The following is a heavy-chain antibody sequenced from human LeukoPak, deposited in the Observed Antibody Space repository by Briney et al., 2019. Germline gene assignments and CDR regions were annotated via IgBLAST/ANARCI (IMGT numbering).Heavy chain of an antibody. CDR2: ISYDGSNK. V-gene: IGHV3-30-3*01. CDR3: ASSGQGQYVYSSSSNWFDP. D-gene: IGHD6-13*01. J-gene: IGHJ5*02. Sequence: PGGSLRLSCAASGFTFSSYAMHWVRQAPGKGLEWVAVISYDGSNKYYADSVKGRFTISRDNSKNTLYLQMNSLRAEDTAVYYCASSGQGQYVYSSSSNWFDPWGQGTLVTVSS. CDR1: GFTFSSYA.